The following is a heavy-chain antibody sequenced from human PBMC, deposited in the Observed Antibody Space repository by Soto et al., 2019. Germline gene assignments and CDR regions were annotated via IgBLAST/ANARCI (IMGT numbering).Heavy chain of an antibody. D-gene: IGHD6-13*01. CDR3: AKAEPGYSSSWYVPDYYYYYGMDV. CDR2: ISGSGGST. V-gene: IGHV3-23*01. CDR1: GFTFSSYA. Sequence: PGGSLRLSCAASGFTFSSYAMSWVRQAPGKGLEWVSAISGSGGSTYYADSVKGRFTISRDNSKNTLYLQMNSLRAEDTAVYYCAKAEPGYSSSWYVPDYYYYYGMDVWGQGTTVTVSS. J-gene: IGHJ6*02.